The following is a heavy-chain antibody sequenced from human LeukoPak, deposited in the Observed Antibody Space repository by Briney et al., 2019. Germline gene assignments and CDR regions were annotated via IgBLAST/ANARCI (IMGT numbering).Heavy chain of an antibody. V-gene: IGHV4-4*02. CDR1: GGSISSSNW. D-gene: IGHD4-17*01. J-gene: IGHJ4*02. CDR3: ARESGYGDLDY. CDR2: IYYSGST. Sequence: SGTLSLTCAVSGGSISSSNWWSWVRQPPGKGLEWIGYIYYSGSTYYNPSLKSRVTISVDTSKNQFSLKLTSVTAADTAVYYCARESGYGDLDYWGQGTLVTVSS.